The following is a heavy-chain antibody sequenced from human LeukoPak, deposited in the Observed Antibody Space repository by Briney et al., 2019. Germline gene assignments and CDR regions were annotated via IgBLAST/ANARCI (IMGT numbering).Heavy chain of an antibody. Sequence: ASVKVSCKASGYTFTSYAMQWVRQAPGQRLEWMGWINAGNGNTKYSQKFQGRVTITRDTSASTAYMELSSLRSEDTAVYYCARDSFLVSSSSMRYYYGMDVWGQGTTVTVSS. CDR1: GYTFTSYA. V-gene: IGHV1-3*01. D-gene: IGHD6-6*01. CDR3: ARDSFLVSSSSMRYYYGMDV. J-gene: IGHJ6*02. CDR2: INAGNGNT.